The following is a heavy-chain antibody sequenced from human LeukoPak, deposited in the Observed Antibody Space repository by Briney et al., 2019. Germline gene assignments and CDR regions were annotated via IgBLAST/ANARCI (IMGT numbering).Heavy chain of an antibody. CDR3: ASQLWFGEFPNWFDP. V-gene: IGHV3-21*01. Sequence: GGSLRLSCAASGFTVSSNYMNWVRQAPGKGLEWVSSISSSSSYIYYADSVKGRFTISRDNAKNSLYLQMNSLRAEDTAVYYCASQLWFGEFPNWFDPWGQGTLVTVSS. CDR1: GFTVSSNY. CDR2: ISSSSSYI. J-gene: IGHJ5*02. D-gene: IGHD3-10*01.